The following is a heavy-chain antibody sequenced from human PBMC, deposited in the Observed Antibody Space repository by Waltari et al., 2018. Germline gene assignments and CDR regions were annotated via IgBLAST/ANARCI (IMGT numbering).Heavy chain of an antibody. Sequence: QVQLQPWGAGLLKPSETLSLPCAVCGGSFRGYYLSWLRQPPGKGLEWIGEINHSGSTNYNPSLKSRVTISVDTSKNQFSLKLSSVTAADTAVYYCARQPLYDFWSGYALGAFDIWGQGTMVTVSS. CDR2: INHSGST. CDR3: ARQPLYDFWSGYALGAFDI. D-gene: IGHD3-3*01. V-gene: IGHV4-34*01. CDR1: GGSFRGYY. J-gene: IGHJ3*02.